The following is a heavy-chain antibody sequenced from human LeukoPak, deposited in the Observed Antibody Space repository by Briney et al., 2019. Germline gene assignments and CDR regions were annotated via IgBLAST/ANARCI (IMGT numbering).Heavy chain of an antibody. CDR1: GFTFSSYA. CDR3: ATQIEDDAFDI. V-gene: IGHV3-30-3*01. J-gene: IGHJ3*02. CDR2: ISYDGSNK. Sequence: GGSLRLSCAASGFTFSSYAMHWVRQAPGKGLEWVAVISYDGSNKYYADSVKGRFTISRDNSKNTLYLQMNSLRAEDTAVYYCATQIEDDAFDIWGQGTMVTVSS.